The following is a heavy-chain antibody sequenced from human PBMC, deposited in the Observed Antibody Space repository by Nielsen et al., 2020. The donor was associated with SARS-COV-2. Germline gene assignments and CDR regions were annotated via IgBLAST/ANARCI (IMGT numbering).Heavy chain of an antibody. J-gene: IGHJ6*02. CDR1: GFTFSSYS. Sequence: GESLKISCAASGFTFSSYSMNWVRQAPGKGLEWVANIKQDGSEKYYVDSVKGRFTISRDNAKNSLYLQMNSLRAEDTAVYYCARDRYYYDSSGYYYLYYYGMDVWGQGTTVTVSS. CDR3: ARDRYYYDSSGYYYLYYYGMDV. V-gene: IGHV3-7*05. CDR2: IKQDGSEK. D-gene: IGHD3-22*01.